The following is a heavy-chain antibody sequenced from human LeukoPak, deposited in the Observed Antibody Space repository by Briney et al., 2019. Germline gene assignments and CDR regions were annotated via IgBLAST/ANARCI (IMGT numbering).Heavy chain of an antibody. CDR2: IYHSGST. CDR1: GGSISSSNW. D-gene: IGHD6-19*01. Sequence: SETLSLTCAVSGGSISSSNWWSWVRQPPGKGLEWIGEIYHSGSTSYNPSLKSRVTISVDKSKNQFSLKLSSVTAADTAVYYCATFRYSSGRDYWGQGTLVTVSS. J-gene: IGHJ4*02. CDR3: ATFRYSSGRDY. V-gene: IGHV4-4*02.